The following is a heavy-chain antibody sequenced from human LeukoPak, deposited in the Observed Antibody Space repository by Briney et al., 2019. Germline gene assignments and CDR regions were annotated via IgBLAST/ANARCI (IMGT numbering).Heavy chain of an antibody. J-gene: IGHJ2*01. CDR3: ARAPYSSGWYYGYFDL. V-gene: IGHV1-69*06. Sequence: SVKVSCKASGGTFSSYAISWVRQAPGQGLEWMGGIIPIFGTANYAQKFQGRVTITADKSTSTAYMELSSLRSEDTAVYYCARAPYSSGWYYGYFDLWGRGTLVTVSS. D-gene: IGHD6-19*01. CDR1: GGTFSSYA. CDR2: IIPIFGTA.